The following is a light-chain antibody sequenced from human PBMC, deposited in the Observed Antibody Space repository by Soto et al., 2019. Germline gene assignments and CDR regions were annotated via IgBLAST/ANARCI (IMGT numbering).Light chain of an antibody. Sequence: QSVLTQPPSVSGAPGQRVTISCTGSSSNTGAGYDVHWYQQLPGTAPKLLIYGNSNRPSGVPDRFSGSKSGTSASLAITGLQAEDEADYYCQSYDSSLSGLYVVFGGGTKLTVL. J-gene: IGLJ2*01. CDR3: QSYDSSLSGLYVV. V-gene: IGLV1-40*01. CDR1: SSNTGAGYD. CDR2: GNS.